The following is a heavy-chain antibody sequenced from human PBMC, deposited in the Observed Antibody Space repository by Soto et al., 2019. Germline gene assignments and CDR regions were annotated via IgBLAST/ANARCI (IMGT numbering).Heavy chain of an antibody. CDR2: IRGSGGST. CDR3: AKASSGRDCTNGVCYIH. J-gene: IGHJ4*02. Sequence: GGSLRLSCAASGFTFSSYAMSWVRQAPGKGLEWVSAIRGSGGSTYYADSVKGRFTISRDNSKNTLYLQMNSLRAEDTAVYYCAKASSGRDCTNGVCYIHWGQGTLVTVSS. D-gene: IGHD2-8*01. CDR1: GFTFSSYA. V-gene: IGHV3-23*01.